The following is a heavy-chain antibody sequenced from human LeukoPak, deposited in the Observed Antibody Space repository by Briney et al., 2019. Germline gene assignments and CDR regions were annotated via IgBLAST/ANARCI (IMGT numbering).Heavy chain of an antibody. CDR2: IGVFTGNT. D-gene: IGHD6-19*01. CDR3: ARSAVADTFSANYFDY. CDR1: GYTFSRYG. J-gene: IGHJ4*02. V-gene: IGHV1-18*01. Sequence: GAVTVSCMASGYTFSRYGISGVGQAPGQGRAGMGWIGVFTGNTNDAQKLQGTVTMTTHTTTSTAYMELRSLRSDDTAMYYCARSAVADTFSANYFDYWGQGTLVTVSS.